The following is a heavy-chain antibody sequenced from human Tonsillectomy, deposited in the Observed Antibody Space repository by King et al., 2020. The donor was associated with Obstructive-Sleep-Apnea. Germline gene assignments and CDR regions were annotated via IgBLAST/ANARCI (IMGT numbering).Heavy chain of an antibody. V-gene: IGHV2-70*01. Sequence: TLKESGPALVKPTQTLTLTFTFSGVSLSTSGMCVSCIGKPPGTALEWLTLIAWFDEKYYRTSLKTRLTISKDPSKNQVVLTMTNMDSVDTATYYCARSLGGYFDYWGQGTLVTVSS. CDR2: IAWFDEK. J-gene: IGHJ4*02. CDR1: GVSLSTSGMC. CDR3: ARSLGGYFDY. D-gene: IGHD3-16*01.